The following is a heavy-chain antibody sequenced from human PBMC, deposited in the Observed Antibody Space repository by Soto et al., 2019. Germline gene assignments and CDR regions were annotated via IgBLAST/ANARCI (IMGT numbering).Heavy chain of an antibody. J-gene: IGHJ3*02. CDR3: ARDPGGIAVAGTPDDAFDI. D-gene: IGHD6-19*01. CDR2: INSDGSST. Sequence: GGSLRLSCAASGFTFSSYWMHWVRQAPGKGLVWVSRINSDGSSTSYADSVKGRFTISRDNAKTTLYLQMNSLRAEDTAVYYCARDPGGIAVAGTPDDAFDIWGQGTMVTVSS. V-gene: IGHV3-74*01. CDR1: GFTFSSYW.